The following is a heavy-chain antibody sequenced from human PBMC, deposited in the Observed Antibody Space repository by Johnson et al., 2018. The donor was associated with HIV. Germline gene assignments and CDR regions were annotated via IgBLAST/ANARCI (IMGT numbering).Heavy chain of an antibody. J-gene: IGHJ3*02. D-gene: IGHD4-17*01. CDR1: GFTFSSYA. CDR2: ISYDGSNK. Sequence: QVQLVESGGGVVQPGRSLRLSCAASGFTFSSYAMHWVRQAPGKGLEWVAVISYDGSNKYYADSVKGRFTISRDNSKSTLYLQMNSLRAEDTAVYYCARSVDYGDSLCAFDIWGQGTMVTVSS. V-gene: IGHV3-30*04. CDR3: ARSVDYGDSLCAFDI.